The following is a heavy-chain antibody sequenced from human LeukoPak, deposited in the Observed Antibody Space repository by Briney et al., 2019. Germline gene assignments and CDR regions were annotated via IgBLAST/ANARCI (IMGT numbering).Heavy chain of an antibody. J-gene: IGHJ4*02. D-gene: IGHD3-16*01. CDR1: GFTFNNAW. V-gene: IGHV3-15*01. CDR3: TNGVAY. CDR2: IKSKSDGGTR. Sequence: KPGGSLRLSCAASGFTFNNAWMNWVRQSPGKGLEWVGRIKSKSDGGTRDYAAPVKGRFIISRDDSRNALYLQMNSLKTEDTGVYYCTNGVAYWGQGTLVSVSS.